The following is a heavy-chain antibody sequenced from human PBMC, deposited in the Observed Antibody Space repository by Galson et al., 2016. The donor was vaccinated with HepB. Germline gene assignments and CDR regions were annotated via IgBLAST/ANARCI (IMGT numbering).Heavy chain of an antibody. Sequence: CAISGDSVTSDDAAWTWIRQSPSGGLGWLGRTYYRSRWYNTYALSVKSRITINPDTSKNQISLQLSSVTPEDTAVYYCARAEANWDGGGDNWFDPWGQGTLFTVSS. J-gene: IGHJ5*02. CDR2: TYYRSRWYN. D-gene: IGHD7-27*01. V-gene: IGHV6-1*01. CDR1: GDSVTSDDAA. CDR3: ARAEANWDGGGDNWFDP.